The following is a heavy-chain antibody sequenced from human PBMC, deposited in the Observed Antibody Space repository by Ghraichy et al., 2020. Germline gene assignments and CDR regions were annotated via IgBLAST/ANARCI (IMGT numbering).Heavy chain of an antibody. J-gene: IGHJ3*02. D-gene: IGHD3-3*01. CDR2: IKQDGSEK. CDR1: GFTFSSYW. Sequence: GGSLRLSCAASGFTFSSYWMSWVRQAPGKGLEWVANIKQDGSEKYYVDSVKGQFTISRDNAKNSLYLQMNSLRAEDTAVYYCARQVRDDFWSSGDAFDIWGQGTMVTVSS. V-gene: IGHV3-7*01. CDR3: ARQVRDDFWSSGDAFDI.